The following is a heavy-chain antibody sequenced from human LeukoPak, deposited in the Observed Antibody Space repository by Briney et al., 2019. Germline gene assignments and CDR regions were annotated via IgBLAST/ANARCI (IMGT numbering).Heavy chain of an antibody. CDR3: AKEQGYYDSSGLEDY. CDR1: GFNFSSYA. D-gene: IGHD3-22*01. Sequence: GGSLRLSCAASGFNFSSYAMSWVRQAPGKGLEWVSAISGSGGSTYYADSVKGRFTISRDNSKSTLYLQMNSLRAEDTAVYYCAKEQGYYDSSGLEDYWGQGTLVTVSS. J-gene: IGHJ4*02. CDR2: ISGSGGST. V-gene: IGHV3-23*01.